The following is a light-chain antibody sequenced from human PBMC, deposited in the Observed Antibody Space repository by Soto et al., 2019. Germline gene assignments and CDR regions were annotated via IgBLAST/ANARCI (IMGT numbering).Light chain of an antibody. J-gene: IGKJ2*01. V-gene: IGKV3-20*01. Sequence: EIVLTQSPGTLSLSPGERATLSCRASQTVSSSYLAWYQQKPGLAPRLLIYGASTRATGIPGRFSGSASGTDFTLTISRLEPEDIAVYYCQQYGTSPMYTFGQGTNLEIK. CDR3: QQYGTSPMYT. CDR1: QTVSSSY. CDR2: GAS.